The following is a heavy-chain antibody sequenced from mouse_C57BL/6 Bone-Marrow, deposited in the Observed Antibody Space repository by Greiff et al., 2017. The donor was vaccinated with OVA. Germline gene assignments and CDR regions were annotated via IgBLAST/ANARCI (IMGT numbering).Heavy chain of an antibody. CDR2: ISYDGSN. CDR3: ARDFITTVVPGV. Sequence: EVQLVESGPGLVKPSQSLSLTCSVTGYSITSGYYWNWIRQFPGNKLEWMGYISYDGSNNYNPSLKNRISITRDTSKNQFFLKLNSVTTEDTATYYCARDFITTVVPGVWGTGTTVTVSS. CDR1: GYSITSGYY. J-gene: IGHJ1*03. D-gene: IGHD1-1*01. V-gene: IGHV3-6*01.